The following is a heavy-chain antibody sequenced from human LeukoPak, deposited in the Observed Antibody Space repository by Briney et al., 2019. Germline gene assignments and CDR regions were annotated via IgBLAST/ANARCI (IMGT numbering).Heavy chain of an antibody. J-gene: IGHJ4*02. V-gene: IGHV4-34*01. Sequence: SETLSLTCAVYGGSFSGYYWSWIRQPPGKGLEWIGSVYYRGNTYYNPSLKSRLTISVDTSKNQFSLKLSSVTAADTAVYYCARDYATAARSLDYWGQGTLVTVSS. CDR3: ARDYATAARSLDY. CDR2: VYYRGNT. CDR1: GGSFSGYY. D-gene: IGHD6-6*01.